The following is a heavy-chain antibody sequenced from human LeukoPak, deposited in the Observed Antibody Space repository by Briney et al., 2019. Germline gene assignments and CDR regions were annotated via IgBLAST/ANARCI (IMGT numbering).Heavy chain of an antibody. CDR1: GFTFSSYW. V-gene: IGHV3-43*02. CDR2: ISGDGGST. J-gene: IGHJ6*02. CDR3: AKDMPSGYLMDV. Sequence: PGGSLRLSCAASGFTFSSYWMHWVRQAPGKGLEWVSLISGDGGSTYYADSVRGRFTISRDNSKSSLYLQMNSLRTEDTALYYCAKDMPSGYLMDVWGQGTTVNVSS. D-gene: IGHD3-22*01.